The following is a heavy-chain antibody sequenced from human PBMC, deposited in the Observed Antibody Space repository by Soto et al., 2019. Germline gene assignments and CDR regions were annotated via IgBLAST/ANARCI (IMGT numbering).Heavy chain of an antibody. CDR2: IIPILGIA. D-gene: IGHD2-2*01. V-gene: IGHV1-69*08. J-gene: IGHJ3*02. CDR3: ARDMPATVLSAFDI. Sequence: QVQLVQSGAEVKKPGSSVKVSCKASGGTFSSYTISWVRQAPGQGLEWMGRIIPILGIANYAQKFQGRVTITADKSTSTAYMELSSLRSEDTAVYYCARDMPATVLSAFDIWGQGTMVTVSS. CDR1: GGTFSSYT.